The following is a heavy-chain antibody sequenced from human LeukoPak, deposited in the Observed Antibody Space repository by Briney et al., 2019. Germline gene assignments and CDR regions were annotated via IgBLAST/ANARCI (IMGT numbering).Heavy chain of an antibody. CDR3: ATDRATEYFDY. J-gene: IGHJ4*02. CDR2: IWYDGSNK. D-gene: IGHD1-26*01. Sequence: GRSLRLSCAASGITFRSYGMHWVRQAPGKGLEWVAFIWYDGSNKYYADSVKGPFTISRDNSRNTLFLQMNSLRAEDTAVYYGATDRATEYFDYWGQGTLVRVSS. CDR1: GITFRSYG. V-gene: IGHV3-33*01.